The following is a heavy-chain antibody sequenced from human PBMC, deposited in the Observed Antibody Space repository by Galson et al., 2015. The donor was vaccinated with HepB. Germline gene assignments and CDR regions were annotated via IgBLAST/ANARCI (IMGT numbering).Heavy chain of an antibody. CDR3: ARPHSSGWYDGWAAWGWFDP. V-gene: IGHV3-11*03. J-gene: IGHJ5*02. CDR2: ISSSSSYT. CDR1: GFAFSDYY. Sequence: SLRLSCAASGFAFSDYYMSWIRQAPGKGLEWVSYISSSSSYTNYADSVKGRFTISRDNAKNSLYLQMNSLRAEDTAVYYCARPHSSGWYDGWAAWGWFDPWGQGTLVTVSS. D-gene: IGHD6-19*01.